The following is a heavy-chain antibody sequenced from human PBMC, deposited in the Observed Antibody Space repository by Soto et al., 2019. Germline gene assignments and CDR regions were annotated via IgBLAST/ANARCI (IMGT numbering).Heavy chain of an antibody. CDR2: ISYDGSNK. CDR3: VKDGSSGWPYYYGMDV. D-gene: IGHD6-19*01. J-gene: IGHJ6*02. V-gene: IGHV3-30*18. Sequence: GGSLRLSCAASGFTFSSYGMHWVRQAPGKGLEWVAVISYDGSNKYYADSLKGRFTVSRDNSKNTLYLQMSSLRAEDTAVYYCVKDGSSGWPYYYGMDVWGQGTTVTVSS. CDR1: GFTFSSYG.